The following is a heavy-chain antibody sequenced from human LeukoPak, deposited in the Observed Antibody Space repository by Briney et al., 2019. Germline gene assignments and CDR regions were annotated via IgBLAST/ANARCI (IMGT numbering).Heavy chain of an antibody. D-gene: IGHD2-2*01. CDR2: IKQDGSET. J-gene: IGHJ5*02. V-gene: IGHV3-7*01. CDR3: ARDDCSSISCYHNWFDP. Sequence: GGSLRLSCAASGFTFSSYWMSWVRQAPGKGLEWVANIKQDGSETYYVDSVKGRFTISRDNAKNSLYLQMNSLRAEDTAVYYCARDDCSSISCYHNWFDPWGQGTLVTVSS. CDR1: GFTFSSYW.